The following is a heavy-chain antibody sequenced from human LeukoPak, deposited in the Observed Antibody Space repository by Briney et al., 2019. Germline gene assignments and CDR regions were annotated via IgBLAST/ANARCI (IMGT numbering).Heavy chain of an antibody. CDR3: ARVMGQQLVRRWFDP. Sequence: SETLSLTCAVYGGSFGGYYWSWIRQPPGKGLEWIGEINHSGSTNYNPSLKSRVTISVDTSKNQFSLKLSSVTAADTTVYYCARVMGQQLVRRWFDPWGQGTLVTVSS. CDR1: GGSFGGYY. V-gene: IGHV4-34*01. CDR2: INHSGST. J-gene: IGHJ5*02. D-gene: IGHD6-13*01.